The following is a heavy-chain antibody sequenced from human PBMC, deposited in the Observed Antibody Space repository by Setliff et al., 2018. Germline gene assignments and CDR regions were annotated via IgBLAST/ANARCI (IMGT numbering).Heavy chain of an antibody. CDR1: GGSITSGGYY. V-gene: IGHV4-31*03. J-gene: IGHJ4*02. CDR3: ARHGGGTPYYYESRGFDS. CDR2: IDSSGRT. Sequence: SETLSLTCTVSGGSITSGGYYWNWIRHLPGKGLKWIGYIDSSGRTYYNPSLKSRIIISADASKNQFSLRLTSVTAADTALYYCARHGGGTPYYYESRGFDSWGQGTLVTVSS. D-gene: IGHD3-22*01.